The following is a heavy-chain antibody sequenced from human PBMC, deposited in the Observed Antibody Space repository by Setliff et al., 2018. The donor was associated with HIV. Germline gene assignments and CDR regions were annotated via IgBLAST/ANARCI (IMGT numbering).Heavy chain of an antibody. CDR2: ISSRSSTI. V-gene: IGHV3-48*01. Sequence: GGSLRLSCAASGFTFSSYGMHWVRQAPGKGLEWVSSISSRSSTIYYADSVKGRFTISRDNARSALYLQMNSLKIEDTAVYYCTTGTRLVDWGQGALVTVSS. D-gene: IGHD2-21*01. CDR1: GFTFSSYG. J-gene: IGHJ4*02. CDR3: TTGTRLVD.